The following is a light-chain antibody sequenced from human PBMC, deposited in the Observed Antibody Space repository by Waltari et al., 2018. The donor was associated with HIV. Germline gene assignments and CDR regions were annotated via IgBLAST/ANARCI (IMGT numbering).Light chain of an antibody. J-gene: IGLJ3*02. Sequence: QSVLTQPPSASGTPGQRVTISCSGSSSNIGRNTVNWYQPLPGTAPKLLIYSNNQRPSGVPDRLSGSKSGTSASLAISGLQSEDEANYYCAAWDDSLIGPVFGGGTKLTVL. CDR2: SNN. V-gene: IGLV1-44*01. CDR1: SSNIGRNT. CDR3: AAWDDSLIGPV.